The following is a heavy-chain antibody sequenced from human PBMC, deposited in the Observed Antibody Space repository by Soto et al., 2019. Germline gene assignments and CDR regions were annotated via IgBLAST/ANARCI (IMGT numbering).Heavy chain of an antibody. CDR1: GFTFSSYA. V-gene: IGHV3-23*01. D-gene: IGHD3-10*01. CDR2: ISGSGGTT. J-gene: IGHJ6*02. Sequence: TGGSLRLSCAASGFTFSSYAMSWVRQAPGKGLEWVSAISGSGGTTYYADSVKGRFTISRDNSKNTVYVQMNSLRAEDTAIYYCAKGIYYGGGYYCDLMAVWSQGSTVIVSS. CDR3: AKGIYYGGGYYCDLMAV.